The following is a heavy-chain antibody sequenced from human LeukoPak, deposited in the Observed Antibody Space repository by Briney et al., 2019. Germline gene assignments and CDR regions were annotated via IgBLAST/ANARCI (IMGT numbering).Heavy chain of an antibody. J-gene: IGHJ4*02. CDR3: ARICSSTDCLIPD. V-gene: IGHV3-74*01. D-gene: IGHD2-2*01. CDR1: GFTFSRHW. CDR2: INSDASDT. Sequence: PGGSLRLSCAASGFTFSRHWMHWVRQAPGKGLVWISRINSDASDTNYADFVKGRFTISGDNAKNTVYLQINSLRDEDTAVYYCARICSSTDCLIPDWGQGTLVTVSS.